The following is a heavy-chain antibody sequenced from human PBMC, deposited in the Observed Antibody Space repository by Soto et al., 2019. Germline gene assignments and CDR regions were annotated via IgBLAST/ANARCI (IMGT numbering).Heavy chain of an antibody. J-gene: IGHJ6*02. V-gene: IGHV4-31*03. CDR3: ARLWDRRGYLSMDV. D-gene: IGHD3-22*01. CDR1: GGSITSGGYY. CDR2: IYYSGFT. Sequence: SETLSLTCTVSGGSITSGGYYWSWIRQHPGKGLEWIGYIYYSGFTYYNPSLKSRVTISVDTSKNQFSLKLSSVTAADTAVYYCARLWDRRGYLSMDVRGQGTTVTVSS.